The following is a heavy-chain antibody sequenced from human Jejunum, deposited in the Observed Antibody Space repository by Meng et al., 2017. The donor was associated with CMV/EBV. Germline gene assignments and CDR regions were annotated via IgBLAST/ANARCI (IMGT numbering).Heavy chain of an antibody. D-gene: IGHD1-7*01. CDR1: YG. CDR3: ARHSPGRVTGTTADYFYGMDV. Sequence: YGISWVRQAPGQGLEWMGWISTYNGHANYAQRLQGRVSMTTDTSTSTAYMELMSLRSDDTAVYYCARHSPGRVTGTTADYFYGMDVWGQGTTVTVSS. CDR2: ISTYNGHA. J-gene: IGHJ6*02. V-gene: IGHV1-18*01.